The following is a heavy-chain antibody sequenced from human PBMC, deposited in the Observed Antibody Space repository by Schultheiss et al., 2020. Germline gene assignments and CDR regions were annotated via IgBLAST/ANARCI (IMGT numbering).Heavy chain of an antibody. V-gene: IGHV2-70*12. Sequence: SGPTLVKPTQTLTLTCTFSGFSLSTSGMCVSWIRQPPGKALEWLARIDWDDDKYYSTSLKSRLTITKDTSKNQVVLTMTNMDPVDTATYYCAHRGGGSYYFAFDIWGQGTMVTVSS. CDR2: IDWDDDK. CDR3: AHRGGGSYYFAFDI. D-gene: IGHD1-26*01. J-gene: IGHJ3*02. CDR1: GFSLSTSGMC.